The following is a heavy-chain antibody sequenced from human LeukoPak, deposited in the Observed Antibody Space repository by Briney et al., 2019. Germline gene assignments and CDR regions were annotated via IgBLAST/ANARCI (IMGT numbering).Heavy chain of an antibody. CDR2: ISAYNGNT. V-gene: IGHV1-18*01. D-gene: IGHD2-15*01. CDR1: GYTFTSYG. Sequence: ASVKVSCKASGYTFTSYGISWVRQAPGQGLEWTGWISAYNGNTNYAQKLQGRVTMTTDTSTSTAYMELRSLRSDDTAVYYCARGVGYCSGGSCEHDAFDIWGQGTMVTVSS. CDR3: ARGVGYCSGGSCEHDAFDI. J-gene: IGHJ3*02.